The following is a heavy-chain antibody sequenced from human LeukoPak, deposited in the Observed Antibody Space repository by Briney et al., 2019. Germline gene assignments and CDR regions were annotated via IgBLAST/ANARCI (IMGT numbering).Heavy chain of an antibody. V-gene: IGHV1-8*01. CDR3: ARGPQWRGDYYYMDV. D-gene: IGHD6-19*01. CDR1: GYSFTNFD. J-gene: IGHJ6*03. Sequence: ASVKVSCKASGYSFTNFDVNWVRQATGQGLEWMGWMNPNSGNKGYAQKFQGRVTMTMNTSITTAYMELSSLRSGDTAVYYCARGPQWRGDYYYMDVWGTGTTVTVSS. CDR2: MNPNSGNK.